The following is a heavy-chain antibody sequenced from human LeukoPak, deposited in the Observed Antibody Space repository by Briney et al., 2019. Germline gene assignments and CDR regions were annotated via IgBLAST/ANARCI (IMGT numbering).Heavy chain of an antibody. J-gene: IGHJ5*02. CDR2: IYSGGST. D-gene: IGHD6-13*01. Sequence: GGSLRLSCAASGFTVSSNYMSWVRQAPGKGLEWVSVIYSGGSTYFADSVKGRFTISRDYSKNTLYLQINSLRAEDTAVYYCARALSSSWYAFRSNWFDPWGQGTLVTVSS. CDR3: ARALSSSWYAFRSNWFDP. CDR1: GFTVSSNY. V-gene: IGHV3-53*01.